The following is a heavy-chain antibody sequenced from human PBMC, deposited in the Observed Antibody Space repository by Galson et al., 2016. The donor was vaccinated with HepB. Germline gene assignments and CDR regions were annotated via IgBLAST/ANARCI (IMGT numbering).Heavy chain of an antibody. J-gene: IGHJ4*02. CDR1: GDSIRGGDFY. CDR3: ARDGGGHYSGYEYYFDY. CDR2: IYKSGSA. D-gene: IGHD3-9*01. Sequence: TLSLTCTVSGDSIRGGDFYWSWIRQPPGKGLEWIGYIYKSGSAYYNLSLKSRVTISVDTSTNQFSLKLNSVTAADTAVYYCARDGGGHYSGYEYYFDYWGQGILVTVSS. V-gene: IGHV4-30-4*01.